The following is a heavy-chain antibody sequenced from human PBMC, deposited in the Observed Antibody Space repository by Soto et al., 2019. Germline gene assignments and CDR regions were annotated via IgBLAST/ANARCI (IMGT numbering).Heavy chain of an antibody. D-gene: IGHD3-22*01. CDR3: AKASGGYGPVDDS. Sequence: QVQLVESGGGVVQPGRSLRLSCAASGFSFSSYGMHWVRQAPGKGLEWVAVIWYDGSNKYYADSVKGRFTISRDNSKNTLYLQMNSLRTGNTAVYYCAKASGGYGPVDDSWAQETLFTVSS. V-gene: IGHV3-33*06. CDR2: IWYDGSNK. J-gene: IGHJ4*02. CDR1: GFSFSSYG.